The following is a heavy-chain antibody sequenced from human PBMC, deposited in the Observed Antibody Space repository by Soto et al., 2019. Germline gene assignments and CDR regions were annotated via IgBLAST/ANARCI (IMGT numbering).Heavy chain of an antibody. CDR3: AGDGCSTSCYYYYGMDV. CDR1: GFTFSSYA. Sequence: GGSLRLSCAASGFTFSSYAMHWVRQAPGKGLEWVAVISYDGSNKYYADSVKGRFTISRDNSKNTLYLQMNSLRAEDTAVYYCAGDGCSTSCYYYYGMDVWGQGTTVTVSS. J-gene: IGHJ6*02. V-gene: IGHV3-30-3*01. D-gene: IGHD2-2*01. CDR2: ISYDGSNK.